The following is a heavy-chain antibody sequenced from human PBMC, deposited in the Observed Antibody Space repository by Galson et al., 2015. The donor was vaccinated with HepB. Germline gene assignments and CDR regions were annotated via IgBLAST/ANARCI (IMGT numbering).Heavy chain of an antibody. J-gene: IGHJ4*02. CDR2: ISGNGGA. D-gene: IGHD4-17*01. V-gene: IGHV3-23*01. Sequence: SLRLSCAASGFPFSSYAMSWVRQAPGKGLEWLSFISGNGGAYYAESVKGRFTISRDNSKNTLFLLVNSLRVEDTAVYYCERYDYGAKFDSWGQGTLVTVSS. CDR3: ERYDYGAKFDS. CDR1: GFPFSSYA.